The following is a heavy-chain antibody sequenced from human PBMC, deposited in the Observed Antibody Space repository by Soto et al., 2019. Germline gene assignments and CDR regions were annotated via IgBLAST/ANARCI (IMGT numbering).Heavy chain of an antibody. V-gene: IGHV5-10-1*01. D-gene: IGHD2-21*02. CDR2: IDPSGSYT. CDR3: ARREVMVVTAASRYYGMDV. Sequence: GESLKISCKGSGYSFTSYWISWVRQMPGKGLEWMGRIDPSGSYTNYSPSFQGHVTISADKSISTAYLQWSSLKASDTAMYYCARREVMVVTAASRYYGMDVWGQGTTVTVSS. CDR1: GYSFTSYW. J-gene: IGHJ6*02.